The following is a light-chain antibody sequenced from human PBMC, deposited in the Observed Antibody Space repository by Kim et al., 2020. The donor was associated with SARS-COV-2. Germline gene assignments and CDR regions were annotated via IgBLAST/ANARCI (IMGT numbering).Light chain of an antibody. CDR3: QQYNNWPPYT. Sequence: EIVMTQSPATLSVSPGERATLSCRASQSVSSNLAWYQQKPGQAPRLLIYGASTRATGIPARFSGSGSGTEFTLTISSLQSEDFAVYCCQQYNNWPPYTFGQGNKLEI. J-gene: IGKJ2*01. CDR2: GAS. CDR1: QSVSSN. V-gene: IGKV3-15*01.